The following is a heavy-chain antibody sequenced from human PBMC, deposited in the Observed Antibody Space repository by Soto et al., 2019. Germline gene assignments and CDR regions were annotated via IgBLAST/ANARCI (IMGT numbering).Heavy chain of an antibody. V-gene: IGHV1-69*13. Sequence: SVKVSCKASGGTFSSYAISWVRQAPGQGLEWMGGIIPIFGTANYAQKFQGRVTITADESTSTAYMELSSLRSEDTAVYYCASDYYDSSGYYYYYYGMDVWGQGTTVTVSS. J-gene: IGHJ6*02. CDR3: ASDYYDSSGYYYYYYGMDV. CDR2: IIPIFGTA. CDR1: GGTFSSYA. D-gene: IGHD3-22*01.